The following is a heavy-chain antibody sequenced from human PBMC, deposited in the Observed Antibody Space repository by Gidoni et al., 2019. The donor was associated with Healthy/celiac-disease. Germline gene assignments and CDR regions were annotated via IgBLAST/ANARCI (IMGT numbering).Heavy chain of an antibody. CDR1: GYTFTSYG. CDR2: ISAYNGNT. CDR3: ARDSPAPYRIVGATPFDY. V-gene: IGHV1-18*01. D-gene: IGHD1-26*01. J-gene: IGHJ4*02. Sequence: QVQLVQSGAEVKKPGASVKVSCKASGYTFTSYGISWVRQAPGQGLEWMGWISAYNGNTNYAQKLQGRVTMTTDTSTSTAYMELRSLRSDDTAVYYCARDSPAPYRIVGATPFDYWGQGTLVTVSS.